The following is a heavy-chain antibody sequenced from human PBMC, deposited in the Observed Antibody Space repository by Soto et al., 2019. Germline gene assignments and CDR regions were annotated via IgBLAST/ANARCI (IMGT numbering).Heavy chain of an antibody. D-gene: IGHD6-19*01. Sequence: ESGGGLVQPGGALRLSCAASGFTFSSYAMHWVRQAPGKGLEYVSAISSNGGSTYYANSVKGRFTISRDNSKNTLYLQMGSLRAEDMAVYYCARDRSGGSSGWYYFDYWGQGTLVTVSS. CDR1: GFTFSSYA. CDR2: ISSNGGST. V-gene: IGHV3-64*01. J-gene: IGHJ4*02. CDR3: ARDRSGGSSGWYYFDY.